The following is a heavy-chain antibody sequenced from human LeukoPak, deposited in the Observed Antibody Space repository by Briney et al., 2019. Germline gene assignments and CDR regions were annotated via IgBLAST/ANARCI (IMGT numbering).Heavy chain of an antibody. CDR2: IRGSGVET. Sequence: PGGTLRLSCAASGFTFSNHGMNWVRQAPGKGLEWVSGIRGSGVETFYADSVKGRFTISRDNAKNSLYLQMNSLRAEDTAVYYCAKAERSGSYRDAFDIWGQGTMVTVSS. CDR1: GFTFSNHG. D-gene: IGHD3-10*01. J-gene: IGHJ3*02. CDR3: AKAERSGSYRDAFDI. V-gene: IGHV3-23*01.